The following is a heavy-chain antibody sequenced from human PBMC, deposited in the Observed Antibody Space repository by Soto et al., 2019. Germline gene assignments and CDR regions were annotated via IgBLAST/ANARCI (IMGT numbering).Heavy chain of an antibody. CDR2: ISWNSGSI. CDR1: GFTFDDYA. J-gene: IGHJ4*02. Sequence: EVQLVESGGVLEQPGRSQRLSCAASGFTFDDYAMHWVRQAPGKGLEWVSGISWNSGSIGYADSVKGRFTISRDNAKNSLYLQMNSLRAEDTALYYCAKDSVALLWFGASDYWGQGTLVTVSS. CDR3: AKDSVALLWFGASDY. D-gene: IGHD3-10*01. V-gene: IGHV3-9*01.